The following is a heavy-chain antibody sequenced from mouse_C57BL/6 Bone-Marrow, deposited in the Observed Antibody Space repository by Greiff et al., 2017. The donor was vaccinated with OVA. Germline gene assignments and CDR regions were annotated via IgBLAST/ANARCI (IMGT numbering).Heavy chain of an antibody. J-gene: IGHJ4*01. CDR1: GFTFSDFY. CDR2: SRNKANDYTT. CDR3: ARDASWGNDAMDY. V-gene: IGHV7-1*01. Sequence: EVQLVESGGGLVQSGRSLRLSCATSGFTFSDFYMEWVRQAPGKGLEWIAASRNKANDYTTEYSASVKGRFIVSRDTSQSILYLQMNALRAEDTAIYYCARDASWGNDAMDYWGQGTSVTVSS. D-gene: IGHD2-2*01.